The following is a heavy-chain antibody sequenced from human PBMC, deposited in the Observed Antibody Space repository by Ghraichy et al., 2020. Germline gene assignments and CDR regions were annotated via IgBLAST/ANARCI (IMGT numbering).Heavy chain of an antibody. J-gene: IGHJ4*02. Sequence: ASVKVSCKASGYTFTGYYMHWVRQAPGQGLEWMGWINTNSGGTNYAQMFQGSVTMTRDTSISTAYMELSRLRSDDTAVYYCARESAVAGTGFDYWGQGTLVTVSS. CDR3: ARESAVAGTGFDY. CDR1: GYTFTGYY. V-gene: IGHV1-2*02. CDR2: INTNSGGT. D-gene: IGHD6-19*01.